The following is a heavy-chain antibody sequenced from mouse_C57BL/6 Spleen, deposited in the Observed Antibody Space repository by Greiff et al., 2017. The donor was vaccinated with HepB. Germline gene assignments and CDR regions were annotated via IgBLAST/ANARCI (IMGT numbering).Heavy chain of an antibody. CDR2: ISSGSSTI. J-gene: IGHJ1*03. D-gene: IGHD1-1*01. Sequence: EVKVVESGGGLVKPGGSLKLSCAASGFTFSDYGMHWVRQAPEKGLEWVAYISSGSSTIYYADTVKGRFTISRDNAKNTLFLQMTSLRSEDTAMYYCARDHTGYFDVWGTGTTVTVSS. CDR3: ARDHTGYFDV. V-gene: IGHV5-17*01. CDR1: GFTFSDYG.